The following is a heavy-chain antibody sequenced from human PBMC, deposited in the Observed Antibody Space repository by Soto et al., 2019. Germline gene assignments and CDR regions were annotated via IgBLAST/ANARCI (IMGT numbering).Heavy chain of an antibody. CDR1: GFTFSSYA. CDR2: ISYDGSNK. Sequence: GGSLRLSCAASGFTFSSYAMHWVRQAPGKGLEWVAVISYDGSNKYYADSVKGRFTISRDNSKNTLYLQMNSLRAEDTAVYYCARGTYYYDSSGYPVDYYYGMDVWGQGTTVTVSS. J-gene: IGHJ6*02. D-gene: IGHD3-22*01. V-gene: IGHV3-30-3*01. CDR3: ARGTYYYDSSGYPVDYYYGMDV.